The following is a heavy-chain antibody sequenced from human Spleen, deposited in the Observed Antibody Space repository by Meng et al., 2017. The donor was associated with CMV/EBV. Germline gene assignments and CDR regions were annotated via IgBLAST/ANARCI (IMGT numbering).Heavy chain of an antibody. V-gene: IGHV4-59*01. D-gene: IGHD3-10*01. CDR2: IYYSGST. J-gene: IGHJ4*02. CDR1: GGSINNYY. CDR3: ARHGSGSFFDY. Sequence: GSLRLSCTVSGGSINNYYWSWIRQPPGKGLEWIGHIYYSGSTNYNPSLKSRVTISVDTSKNQFSLKLSSVTAADTAVYYCARHGSGSFFDYWGQGTLVTVSS.